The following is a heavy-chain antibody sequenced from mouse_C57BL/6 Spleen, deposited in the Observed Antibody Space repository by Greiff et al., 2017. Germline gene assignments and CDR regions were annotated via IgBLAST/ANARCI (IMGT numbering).Heavy chain of an antibody. CDR1: GYTFTSYW. V-gene: IGHV1-69*01. CDR2: IDPSDSYT. Sequence: QVQLQQPGAELVMPGASVKLSCKASGYTFTSYWMHWVKQRPGQGLEWIGEIDPSDSYTNYNQKFKGKSTLTVDKSSSTAYMQLSSLTSEDSAVYYCARWGYYGSSLNYYAMDYWGQGTSVTVSS. D-gene: IGHD1-1*01. J-gene: IGHJ4*01. CDR3: ARWGYYGSSLNYYAMDY.